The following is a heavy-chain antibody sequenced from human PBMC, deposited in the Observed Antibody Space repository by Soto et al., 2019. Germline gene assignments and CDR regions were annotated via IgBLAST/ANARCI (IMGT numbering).Heavy chain of an antibody. CDR1: GFTFSSYA. D-gene: IGHD2-2*01. CDR3: AKDTVVPSNWFDH. V-gene: IGHV3-23*01. CDR2: ISGSGGST. J-gene: IGHJ5*02. Sequence: PXGSLRLSCSASGFTFSSYAMSWVRQAPGKGLEWVSAISGSGGSTYYADSVKGRFTISRDNSKNTLYLQMNSLRAEDTAVYYCAKDTVVPSNWFDHWGQGTLVTVSS.